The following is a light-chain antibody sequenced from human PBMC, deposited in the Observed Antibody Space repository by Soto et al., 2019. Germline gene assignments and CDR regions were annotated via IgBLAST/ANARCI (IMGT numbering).Light chain of an antibody. CDR2: GAS. J-gene: IGKJ5*01. Sequence: EIVLTQSPDTLSLSPGERATLSCRASQTVTSGYLAWYQQKPGQAPRLLIYGASSRATGIPDRFSGSGSRTDFTLTISGLEPEDFAVYYCQQYGSSYTFGQGTRLEIK. V-gene: IGKV3-20*01. CDR3: QQYGSSYT. CDR1: QTVTSGY.